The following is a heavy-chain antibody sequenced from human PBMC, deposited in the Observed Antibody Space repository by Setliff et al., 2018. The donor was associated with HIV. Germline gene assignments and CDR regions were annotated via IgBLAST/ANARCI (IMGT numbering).Heavy chain of an antibody. CDR2: MNPNSGNT. CDR1: GSTFSTYD. D-gene: IGHD6-13*01. V-gene: IGHV1-8*01. CDR3: ASSWSRIRYYGMDV. J-gene: IGHJ6*02. Sequence: ASVKVSCKPSGSTFSTYDINWVRQATGQGLEWMGWMNPNSGNTGYAQKFQGRVTMTRNTSISTAYMELSSLRSDATAVYYCASSWSRIRYYGMDVWGQGTTVTVSS.